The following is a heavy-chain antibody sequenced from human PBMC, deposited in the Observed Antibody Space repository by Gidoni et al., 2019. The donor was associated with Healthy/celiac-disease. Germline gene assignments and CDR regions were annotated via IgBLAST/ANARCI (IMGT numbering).Heavy chain of an antibody. Sequence: SCAASGFTFSSYSMNWVRQAPGKGLEWVSSISSSSSYIYYADSVKGRFTISRDNAKNSLYLQMNSLRAEDTAVYYCARDRFLEWLLPEPYFYYGMDVWGQGTTVTVSS. D-gene: IGHD3-3*01. CDR1: GFTFSSYS. J-gene: IGHJ6*02. V-gene: IGHV3-21*01. CDR3: ARDRFLEWLLPEPYFYYGMDV. CDR2: ISSSSSYI.